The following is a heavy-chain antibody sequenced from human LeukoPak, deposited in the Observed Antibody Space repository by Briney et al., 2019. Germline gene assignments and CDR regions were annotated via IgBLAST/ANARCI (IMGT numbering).Heavy chain of an antibody. CDR3: ARDHDY. Sequence: GGSLRLSCAASGFTFSSYSMNWVRQAPGKGLEWVSSISSRSSYIYYADSVKGRFTISRDNAKNSLYLQMNSLRAEDTAVYYCARDHDYWGQGTLVTVSS. CDR2: ISSRSSYI. J-gene: IGHJ4*02. V-gene: IGHV3-21*01. CDR1: GFTFSSYS.